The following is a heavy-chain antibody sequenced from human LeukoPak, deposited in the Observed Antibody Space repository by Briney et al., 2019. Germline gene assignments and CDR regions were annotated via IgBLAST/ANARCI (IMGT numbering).Heavy chain of an antibody. CDR2: ISGSGGST. D-gene: IGHD4/OR15-4a*01. Sequence: GGSLRLSRAASGFTFSSYAMNWDRQAPGKGQELVSSISGSGGSTYYAGSVRGRFTISRDNSKNMLYLQMNSLRAEDTAVYYCAGRPMVAPPYYFDGWGQGTLVTVSS. CDR1: GFTFSSYA. V-gene: IGHV3-23*01. J-gene: IGHJ4*02. CDR3: AGRPMVAPPYYFDG.